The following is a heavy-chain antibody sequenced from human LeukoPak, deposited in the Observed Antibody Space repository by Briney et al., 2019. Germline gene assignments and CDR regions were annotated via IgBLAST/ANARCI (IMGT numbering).Heavy chain of an antibody. J-gene: IGHJ4*02. CDR1: GFTFSSYA. V-gene: IGHV3-23*01. D-gene: IGHD2-2*01. Sequence: PGGSLRLSCAASGFTFSSYAMSWVRQAPGKGLEWVSGISASGSQTYYADSVKGRFTISRDNSKNTLSLQMDSLRAEDTAVYYCAKADIYGFTSSFTAWGQGTLVTVSS. CDR2: ISASGSQT. CDR3: AKADIYGFTSSFTA.